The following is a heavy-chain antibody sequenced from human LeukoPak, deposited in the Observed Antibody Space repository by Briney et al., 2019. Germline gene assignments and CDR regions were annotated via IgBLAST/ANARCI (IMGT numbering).Heavy chain of an antibody. CDR1: GFTFSSYE. J-gene: IGHJ4*02. D-gene: IGHD4-11*01. CDR3: ARDDYSNFGAY. V-gene: IGHV3-48*03. Sequence: PGGSLRLSCAASGFTFSSYEMNWVRQAPGKGLEWVSYISSSGSTIYYADSVKGRFTISRGNAKNSLYLQMNSLRAEDTAVYYCARDDYSNFGAYWGQGTLVTVSS. CDR2: ISSSGSTI.